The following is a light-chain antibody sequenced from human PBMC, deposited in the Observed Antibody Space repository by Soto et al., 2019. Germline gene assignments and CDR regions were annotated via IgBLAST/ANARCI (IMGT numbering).Light chain of an antibody. V-gene: IGKV1-17*03. CDR2: AAS. J-gene: IGKJ4*01. Sequence: DIQMTQSPSAMSASVGDRVTITCRASQGINNYLSWFQQKPGKVPQLLIYAASSLQSGVPSRFSGSGSGTEFTLTISSLQPEDFATYYCLQHNSYPLTFGGGTKVEIK. CDR3: LQHNSYPLT. CDR1: QGINNY.